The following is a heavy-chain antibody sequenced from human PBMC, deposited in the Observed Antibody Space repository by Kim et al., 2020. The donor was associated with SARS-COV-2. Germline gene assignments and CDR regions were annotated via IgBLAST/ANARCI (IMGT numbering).Heavy chain of an antibody. Sequence: GGSLRLSCAASGFTFSSYAMSWVRQAPGKGLEWVSAISGSGGSTYYADSVKGRFTISRDNSKNTLYLQMNSLRAEDTAVYYCAKAIYDFWGGHCAFDIWGQGTMVTVSS. V-gene: IGHV3-23*01. CDR2: ISGSGGST. J-gene: IGHJ3*02. D-gene: IGHD3-3*01. CDR3: AKAIYDFWGGHCAFDI. CDR1: GFTFSSYA.